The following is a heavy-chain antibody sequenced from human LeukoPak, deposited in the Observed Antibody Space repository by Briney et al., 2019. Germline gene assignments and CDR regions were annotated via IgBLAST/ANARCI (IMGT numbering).Heavy chain of an antibody. D-gene: IGHD3-9*01. CDR1: GFTFSSYG. CDR2: IWYDGSNK. V-gene: IGHV3-33*01. J-gene: IGHJ4*02. CDR3: ARDGSYYDILAFLDY. Sequence: GGSLRLSCAASGFTFSSYGMHWVRQAPDKGLEWVAVIWYDGSNKYYADSVKGRFTISRDNSKNTLYLQMNSLRAEDTAVYYCARDGSYYDILAFLDYWGQGTLVTVSS.